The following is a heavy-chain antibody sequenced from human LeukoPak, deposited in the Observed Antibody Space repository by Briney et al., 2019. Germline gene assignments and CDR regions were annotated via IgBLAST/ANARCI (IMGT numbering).Heavy chain of an antibody. CDR1: GYTFTSYG. J-gene: IGHJ4*02. CDR3: ARESRSKLFSY. Sequence: ASVKVSCKASGYTFTSYGISWVRQAPGQGLEWMGWINPNSGGTNYAQKFQGRVTMTRDTSISTAYMELSRLRSDDTAVYYCARESRSKLFSYWGQGTLVTVSS. V-gene: IGHV1-2*02. D-gene: IGHD3-10*01. CDR2: INPNSGGT.